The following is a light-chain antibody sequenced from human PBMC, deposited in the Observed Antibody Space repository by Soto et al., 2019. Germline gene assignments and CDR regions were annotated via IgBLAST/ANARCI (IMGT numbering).Light chain of an antibody. Sequence: IYLTQSPASLSASVLYRVTITCLSIQSIIRHLNFYQQKPGKAPNILINIASSFQSWVPSRFSGSGSGTDFTLTISNVQPEDFATYYCQQTYSTPHTFGQGTRLEIK. CDR2: IAS. J-gene: IGKJ5*01. CDR1: QSIIRH. V-gene: IGKV1-39*01. CDR3: QQTYSTPHT.